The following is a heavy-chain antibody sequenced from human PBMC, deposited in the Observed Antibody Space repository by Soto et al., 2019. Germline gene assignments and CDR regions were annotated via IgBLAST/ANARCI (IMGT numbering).Heavy chain of an antibody. CDR2: ISGSGGST. D-gene: IGHD3-22*01. J-gene: IGHJ4*02. Sequence: GGSLRLSCAASGFTFSSYAMSWVRQAPGKGLEWVSAISGSGGSTYYADSVKGRFTISRDNSKNTLYLQMNSLRAEDTAVYYCAKTAITMIVVAAYFDYWGQGTLVTVSS. V-gene: IGHV3-23*01. CDR1: GFTFSSYA. CDR3: AKTAITMIVVAAYFDY.